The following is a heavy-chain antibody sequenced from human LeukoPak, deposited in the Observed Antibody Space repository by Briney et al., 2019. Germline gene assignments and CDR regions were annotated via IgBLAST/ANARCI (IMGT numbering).Heavy chain of an antibody. CDR2: IIPIFGTA. Sequence: SVKVCCKASGGAFSSYAISWVRQAPGQGLEWMGGIIPIFGTANYAQKFQGGVTITTDESTSTAYMELSSLRSEDTAVYYCASMWSGYYNRRLYYMDGWGKGTTVTVSS. CDR1: GGAFSSYA. V-gene: IGHV1-69*05. CDR3: ASMWSGYYNRRLYYMDG. J-gene: IGHJ6*03. D-gene: IGHD3-3*01.